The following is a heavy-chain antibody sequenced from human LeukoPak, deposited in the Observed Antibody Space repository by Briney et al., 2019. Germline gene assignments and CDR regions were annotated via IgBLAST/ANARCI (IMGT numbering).Heavy chain of an antibody. D-gene: IGHD4-17*01. Sequence: PSETLSLTCAVYGGSFSSYIMNWVRQAPGKGLEWVSSISSSSSYIYYADSVKGRFTISRDNAKNSLFLHMNILRAEDTALYYCAREGPYGDYDYWGQGTLVTVSS. CDR3: AREGPYGDYDY. CDR1: GGSFSSYI. CDR2: ISSSSSYI. J-gene: IGHJ4*02. V-gene: IGHV3-21*01.